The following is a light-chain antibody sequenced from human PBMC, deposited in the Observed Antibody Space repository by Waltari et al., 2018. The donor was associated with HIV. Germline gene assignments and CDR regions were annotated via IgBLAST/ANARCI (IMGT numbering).Light chain of an antibody. V-gene: IGLV3-1*01. J-gene: IGLJ1*01. CDR1: KLGDKY. CDR3: QAWDSSTFV. CDR2: QDN. Sequence: SYVLTQPPSVSVSPGQTASITCSGDKLGDKYACWYQQKPGQPPVLVIYQDNKRPSGIPERFSGSNSGNTATLTISGTQTVDEADYYCQAWDSSTFVFGTGTKVTV.